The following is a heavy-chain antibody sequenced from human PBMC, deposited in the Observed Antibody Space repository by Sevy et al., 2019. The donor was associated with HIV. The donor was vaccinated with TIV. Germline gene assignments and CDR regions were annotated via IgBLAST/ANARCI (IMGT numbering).Heavy chain of an antibody. D-gene: IGHD3-3*01. J-gene: IGHJ4*02. CDR3: ARALWGGLRCFDY. CDR2: IKQDGSEK. Sequence: GGSLRLSCAASGFTFSSYWMSWVRQAPGKGLEWVANIKQDGSEKYYVDSVKGRFTISRDNAKNSLYLQMNGLRAEDTAVYYCARALWGGLRCFDYWGQGTLVTVSS. CDR1: GFTFSSYW. V-gene: IGHV3-7*01.